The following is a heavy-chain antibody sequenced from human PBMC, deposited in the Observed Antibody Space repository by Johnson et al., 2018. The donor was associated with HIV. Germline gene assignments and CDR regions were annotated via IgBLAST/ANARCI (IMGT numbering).Heavy chain of an antibody. CDR1: GFTFDDYT. CDR3: AKGALEWELLAGDAFDI. D-gene: IGHD1-26*01. CDR2: ISWDGGST. V-gene: IGHV3-43*01. J-gene: IGHJ3*02. Sequence: VQLVESGGVVVQPGGSLRLSCAASGFTFDDYTMHWVRQAPGKGLEWASLISWDGGSTYEADSVKGRFAISRDNSKTSMYLQMNSLRNEDTALYVCAKGALEWELLAGDAFDIWGQGTMVTVSS.